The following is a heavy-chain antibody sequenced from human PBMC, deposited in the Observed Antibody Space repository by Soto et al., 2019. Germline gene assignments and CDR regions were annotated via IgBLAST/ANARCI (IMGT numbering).Heavy chain of an antibody. Sequence: PGGSLRLSCAASGFTFSSYSMNWVRQAPGRWLEWVSSISGTSTYIYYADSVKGRFTISRDNAKNSLYLQMNNLRAEDTATYYCARAHEVAWFDSWGLGTLVTVSS. CDR3: ARAHEVAWFDS. CDR1: GFTFSSYS. D-gene: IGHD2-15*01. V-gene: IGHV3-21*01. CDR2: ISGTSTYI. J-gene: IGHJ5*01.